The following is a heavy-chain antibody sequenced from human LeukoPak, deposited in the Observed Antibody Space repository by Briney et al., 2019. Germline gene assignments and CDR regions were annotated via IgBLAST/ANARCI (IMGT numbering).Heavy chain of an antibody. CDR3: ARDGDYYDSSGYHHAFDI. CDR2: ISSSSSTI. V-gene: IGHV3-48*01. CDR1: GFTFSSYS. D-gene: IGHD3-22*01. Sequence: GGSLRLSCAASGFTFSSYSMNWVRQAPGKGLEWVSYISSSSSTIYYADSVKGRFTISRDNAKNSLYLQMNSLRAEDTAVYYCARDGDYYDSSGYHHAFDIWGQGTMVTVS. J-gene: IGHJ3*02.